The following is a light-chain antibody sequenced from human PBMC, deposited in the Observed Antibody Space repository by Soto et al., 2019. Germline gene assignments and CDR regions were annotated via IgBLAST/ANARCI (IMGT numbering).Light chain of an antibody. CDR1: SSDVGGYNY. V-gene: IGLV2-8*01. Sequence: QSALTQPPSASGSPGQSVTISCTGTSSDVGGYNYVSWYQQHPGKAPKLMIYEVSKRPSGVPDRFSGSKSGNTASLTVSGLQAEDEADWYCSRDAGSTSGVVFGGGTHVTVL. CDR3: SRDAGSTSGVV. J-gene: IGLJ2*01. CDR2: EVS.